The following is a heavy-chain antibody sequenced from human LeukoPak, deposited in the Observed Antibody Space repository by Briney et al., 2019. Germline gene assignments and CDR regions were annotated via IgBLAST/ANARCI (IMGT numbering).Heavy chain of an antibody. CDR1: GYSISGGYY. CDR2: IFHSGTT. CDR3: ARGGGTIKGYFDL. Sequence: SETLSLTCAVSGYSISGGYYWGWIRQSPGKGLEWIGSIFHSGTTYYNPSLKSRVTISVDTSKNQFSLKLSSVTAADTAVYYCARGGGTIKGYFDLWGRGTLVTVSS. J-gene: IGHJ2*01. V-gene: IGHV4-38-2*01. D-gene: IGHD1-1*01.